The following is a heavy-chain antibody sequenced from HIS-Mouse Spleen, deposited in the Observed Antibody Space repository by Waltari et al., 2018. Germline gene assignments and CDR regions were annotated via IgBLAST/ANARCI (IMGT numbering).Heavy chain of an antibody. D-gene: IGHD2-21*02. J-gene: IGHJ5*02. CDR2: IYYSGST. V-gene: IGHV4-39*01. CDR1: GCPISSSRFY. CDR3: ARKRTASGWFDP. Sequence: QLQLQESGPGLVKPSETLSLTCPVPGCPISSSRFYWGWIRQPPGKGLEWIGSIYYSGSTYYNPSLKSRVTISVDTSKNQFSLKLSSVTAADTAVYYCARKRTASGWFDPWGQGTLVTVSS.